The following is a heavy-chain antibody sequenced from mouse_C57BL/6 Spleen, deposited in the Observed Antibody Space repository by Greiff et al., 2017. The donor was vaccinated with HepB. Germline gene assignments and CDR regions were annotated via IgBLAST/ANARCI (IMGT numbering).Heavy chain of an antibody. Sequence: EVNLVESGGDLVKPGGSLKLSCAASGFTFSSYGMSWVRQTPDKRLEWVATISSGGSYTYYPDSVKGRFTISRDNAKNTLYLQMSSLKSEDTAMYYCARHESTTYYFDYWGQGTTLTVSS. D-gene: IGHD1-1*01. J-gene: IGHJ2*01. V-gene: IGHV5-6*01. CDR2: ISSGGSYT. CDR1: GFTFSSYG. CDR3: ARHESTTYYFDY.